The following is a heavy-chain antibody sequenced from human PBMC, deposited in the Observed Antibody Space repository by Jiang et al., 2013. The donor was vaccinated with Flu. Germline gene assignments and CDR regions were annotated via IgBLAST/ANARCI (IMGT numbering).Heavy chain of an antibody. CDR1: GFTVSSNY. J-gene: IGHJ4*02. CDR2: IYSGGST. CDR3: ARDFSPYYYDSSGYYLDY. V-gene: IGHV3-66*01. Sequence: SGGGLVQPGGSLRLSCAASGFTVSSNYMSWVRQAPGKGLEWVSVIYSGGSTYYADSVKGRFTISRDNSKNTLYLQMNSLRAEDTAVYYCARDFSPYYYDSSGYYLDYWGQGTLVTVSS. D-gene: IGHD3-22*01.